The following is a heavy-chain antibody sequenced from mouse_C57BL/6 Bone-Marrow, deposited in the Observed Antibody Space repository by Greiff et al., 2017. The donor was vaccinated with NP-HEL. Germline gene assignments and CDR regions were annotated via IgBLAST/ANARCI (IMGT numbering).Heavy chain of an antibody. D-gene: IGHD3-2*02. CDR3: AREIQRQLRLDY. J-gene: IGHJ2*01. CDR2: INPNNGGT. CDR1: GYTFTDYY. V-gene: IGHV1-26*01. Sequence: VQLQQSGPELVKPGASVKISCKASGYTFTDYYMNWVKQSHGKSLEWIGDINPNNGGTSYNQKFKGKATLTVDKSSSTAYMELRSLTSEDSAVYYCAREIQRQLRLDYWGQGTTLTVSS.